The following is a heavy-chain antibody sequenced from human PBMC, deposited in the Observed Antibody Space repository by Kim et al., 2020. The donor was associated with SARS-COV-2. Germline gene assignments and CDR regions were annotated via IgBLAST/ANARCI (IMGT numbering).Heavy chain of an antibody. V-gene: IGHV3-23*01. CDR3: AKVHTEYSSSSAAIYYGMDV. J-gene: IGHJ6*02. CDR2: ISGSGGGT. CDR1: GFTFSSYA. Sequence: GGSLRLSCAASGFTFSSYAMSWVRQAPGKGLEWVSAISGSGGGTYYADSVKGRFTISRDNSKNTLYLQMNSLRAEDTAVYYCAKVHTEYSSSSAAIYYGMDVWGQGTTVTVSS. D-gene: IGHD6-6*01.